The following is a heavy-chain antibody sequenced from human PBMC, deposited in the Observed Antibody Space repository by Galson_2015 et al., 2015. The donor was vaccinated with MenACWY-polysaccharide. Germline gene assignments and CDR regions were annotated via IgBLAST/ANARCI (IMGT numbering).Heavy chain of an antibody. J-gene: IGHJ3*02. CDR2: IQYDGSNK. V-gene: IGHV3-33*01. CDR1: GLRFSGSG. CDR3: AREGSRIVFHAFDT. D-gene: IGHD2-15*01. Sequence: SLRLSSAASGLRFSGSGMHWVRQAPGKGLEWVAVIQYDGSNKVYADSVKGRFTISRDNSKNTLYLEMNSLRAEDTAVYYCAREGSRIVFHAFDTWGQGTMVTVSS.